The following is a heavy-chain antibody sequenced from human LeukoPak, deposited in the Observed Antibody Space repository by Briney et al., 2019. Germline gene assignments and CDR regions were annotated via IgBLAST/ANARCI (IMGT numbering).Heavy chain of an antibody. CDR1: GFTFSSYA. V-gene: IGHV3-30*18. CDR3: AKSRWELLASWFDP. CDR2: VSYDGSNK. J-gene: IGHJ5*02. Sequence: PGRSLRLSCAASGFTFSSYAMHWVRQAPGKGPEWVAVVSYDGSNKYYADSVKDRFTISRDNSKNTLYLQMNSLRAEDTAVYYCAKSRWELLASWFDPWGQGTLVTVSS. D-gene: IGHD1-26*01.